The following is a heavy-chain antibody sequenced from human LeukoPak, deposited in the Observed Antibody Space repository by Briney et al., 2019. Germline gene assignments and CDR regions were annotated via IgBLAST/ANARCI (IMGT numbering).Heavy chain of an antibody. Sequence: SQTLSLTCAISGDSVSSNSAAWNWIRQSPSRGLEWLGRTYYRSKWYKDYAVSVKSRITINPDTSKNQFSLQLNSVTPEDTAVYYCARGNSIGVESIVGATDAFDIWGQGTMVTVSS. D-gene: IGHD1-26*01. CDR3: ARGNSIGVESIVGATDAFDI. V-gene: IGHV6-1*01. CDR2: TYYRSKWYK. J-gene: IGHJ3*02. CDR1: GDSVSSNSAA.